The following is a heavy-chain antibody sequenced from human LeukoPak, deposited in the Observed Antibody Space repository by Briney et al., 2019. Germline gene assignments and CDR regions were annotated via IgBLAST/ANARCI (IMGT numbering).Heavy chain of an antibody. CDR2: IIPIFGTA. J-gene: IGHJ4*02. V-gene: IGHV1-69*05. CDR1: GGTFSSYA. Sequence: SVKVSCKASGGTFSSYAISWVRQAPGQGLEWMGAIIPIFGTANYAQKFQGRVTITTDESTSTAYMELSSLRSEDTAVYYCARDSSLPAKGELLPSFDYWRPGTLVTVSS. CDR3: ARDSSLPAKGELLPSFDY. D-gene: IGHD1-26*01.